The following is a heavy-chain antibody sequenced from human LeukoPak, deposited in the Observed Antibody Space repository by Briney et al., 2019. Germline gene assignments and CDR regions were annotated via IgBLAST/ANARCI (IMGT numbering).Heavy chain of an antibody. CDR2: IKQDGSEK. V-gene: IGHV3-7*01. J-gene: IGHJ4*02. CDR3: ARDQYSGYALDY. CDR1: GFTFSSYW. D-gene: IGHD5-12*01. Sequence: GGSLRRSCAASGFTFSSYWMSWVRKAPGKGLEWVANIKQDGSEKYYVDSAKDRFTISRDNAKNSLYLQMNRLRAEDTAVYYCARDQYSGYALDYWGQGTLVTVSS.